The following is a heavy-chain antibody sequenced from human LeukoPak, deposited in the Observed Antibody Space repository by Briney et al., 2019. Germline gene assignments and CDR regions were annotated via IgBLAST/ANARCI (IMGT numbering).Heavy chain of an antibody. V-gene: IGHV1-69*04. CDR1: GGSFSRYA. D-gene: IGHD6-13*01. CDR2: VIPILGIA. J-gene: IGHJ6*02. Sequence: SLKVSCKTSGGSFSRYAISWVRQTPGPGLERMGRVIPILGIANYAEKVQGRVTITAVKSASTAFLVLRRLRSVDTAVYDCGGAPPMLDSVTLGNKAVGGHYYYGMGLGGQGTTVSVSS. CDR3: GGAPPMLDSVTLGNKAVGGHYYYGMGL.